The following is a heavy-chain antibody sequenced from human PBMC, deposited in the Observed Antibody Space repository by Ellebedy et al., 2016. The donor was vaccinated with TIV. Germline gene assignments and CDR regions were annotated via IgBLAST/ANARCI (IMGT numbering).Heavy chain of an antibody. Sequence: MPSETLSLTCTVSGFSITSGFNWGWIRQPPGKGLEWIGSIYQTGTTYYNPSFKSQGTLSVATSQNQFSLTLKSVTAADTAVNDCARMGVVVVVAGGPGGMDVWGQGTTVTVSS. V-gene: IGHV4-38-2*02. J-gene: IGHJ6*02. CDR2: IYQTGTT. CDR3: ARMGVVVVVAGGPGGMDV. D-gene: IGHD2-15*01. CDR1: GFSITSGFN.